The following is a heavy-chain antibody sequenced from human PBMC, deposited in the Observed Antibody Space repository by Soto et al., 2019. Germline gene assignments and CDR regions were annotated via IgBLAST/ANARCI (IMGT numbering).Heavy chain of an antibody. CDR3: ARDVWGYCGVDCYLLDV. V-gene: IGHV4-30-2*01. D-gene: IGHD2-21*02. J-gene: IGHJ6*02. CDR2: SYNRERP. Sequence: TLSLISAVSDGXIRSVGYSWSGKRQPPGKGLEMIGHSYNRERPYSNPPLKSRVTISVDTSKNQFSLKMNSVTAADTAVYYCARDVWGYCGVDCYLLDVWGQGTTVTVSS. CDR1: DGXIRSVGYS.